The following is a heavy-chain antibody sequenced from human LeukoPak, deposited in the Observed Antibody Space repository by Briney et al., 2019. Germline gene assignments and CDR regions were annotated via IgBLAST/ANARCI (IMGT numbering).Heavy chain of an antibody. J-gene: IGHJ1*01. CDR2: IKSDGKT. CDR3: ARAPSEVGGYYPEYFRH. Sequence: QPGGSLRLSCEASGFTFSRYWMHWVRQAPGKGLVGVSRIKSDGKTNYADSVKGRFTISRDNAKNPAYQQMYSLRAEDTGVYYCARAPSEVGGYYPEYFRHWGQGTLVTVSS. CDR1: GFTFSRYW. V-gene: IGHV3-74*01. D-gene: IGHD3-22*01.